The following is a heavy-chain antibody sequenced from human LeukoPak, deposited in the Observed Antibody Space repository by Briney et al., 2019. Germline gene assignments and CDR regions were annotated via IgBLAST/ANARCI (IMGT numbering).Heavy chain of an antibody. D-gene: IGHD3-10*02. V-gene: IGHV3-7*01. CDR2: INLDGSEK. Sequence: GSLRLSCAASRFTFSNYWMTWVRQAPGKGLEWVASINLDGSEKFYVDSVKGRFTISRDNPKNSLYLQMNSLRAEDTAVYYCAELGITMIGGVWGKGTTVTISS. J-gene: IGHJ6*04. CDR3: AELGITMIGGV. CDR1: RFTFSNYW.